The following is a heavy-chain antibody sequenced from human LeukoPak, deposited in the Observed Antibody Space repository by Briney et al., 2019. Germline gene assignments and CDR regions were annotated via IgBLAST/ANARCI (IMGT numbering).Heavy chain of an antibody. D-gene: IGHD6-13*01. J-gene: IGHJ4*02. V-gene: IGHV3-53*01. CDR2: IYSGGST. CDR1: GFTFSSNY. Sequence: QTGGSLRLSCAASGFTFSSNYMSWVRQAPGKGLEWVSVIYSGGSTYYADSVKGRFTISRDNSKNPLYLQMNNLRAEDTAVYYCGRSSSWYGVDYWGQGTLVTVSS. CDR3: GRSSSWYGVDY.